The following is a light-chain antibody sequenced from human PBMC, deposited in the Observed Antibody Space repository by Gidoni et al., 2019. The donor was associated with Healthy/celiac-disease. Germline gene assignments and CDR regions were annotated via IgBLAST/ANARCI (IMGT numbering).Light chain of an antibody. J-gene: IGLJ3*02. Sequence: QSVLTQPPSASGTPGQRVTISCSGSSSNIGSTTVNWYQQLPGTAPKRLIYSNNQRPSGVPDRFSGSKSGNSASRAISGLQSEDEADYYCAAWDDSLNGWVFGGGTKLTVL. V-gene: IGLV1-44*01. CDR1: SSNIGSTT. CDR3: AAWDDSLNGWV. CDR2: SNN.